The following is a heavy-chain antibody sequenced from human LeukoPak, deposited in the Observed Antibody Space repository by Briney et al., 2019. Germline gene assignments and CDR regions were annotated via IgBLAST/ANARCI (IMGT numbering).Heavy chain of an antibody. CDR1: GYTFTSYG. CDR3: NSIAAAGSIDY. J-gene: IGHJ4*02. V-gene: IGHV1-69*04. CDR2: IIPILGIA. Sequence: SVKVSCKASGYTFTSYGISWVRQAPGQGLEWMGRIIPILGIANYAQKFQGRVTITADKSTSTAYMELSSLRSEDTAVYYCNSIAAAGSIDYWGQGTLVTVSS. D-gene: IGHD6-13*01.